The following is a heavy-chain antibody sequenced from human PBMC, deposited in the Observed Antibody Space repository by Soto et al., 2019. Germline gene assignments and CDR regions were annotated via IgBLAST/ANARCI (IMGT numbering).Heavy chain of an antibody. CDR3: VRVVAIPGYPDN. CDR2: IVPIVDTS. J-gene: IGHJ4*02. CDR1: GGTFSSYA. D-gene: IGHD5-12*01. Sequence: QVQLVQSGAEVRQPASSVKVSCKTSGGTFSSYAISWVRQAPGQGLEWMGGIVPIVDTSTYAQKFQGRVTITAHESTSTFYMELSSLRADDTAVYYCVRVVAIPGYPDNWGQGTLVTVSS. V-gene: IGHV1-69*12.